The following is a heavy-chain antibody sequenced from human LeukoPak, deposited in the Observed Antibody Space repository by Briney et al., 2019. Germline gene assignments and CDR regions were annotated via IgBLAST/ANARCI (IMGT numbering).Heavy chain of an antibody. CDR1: GFPFSNNV. V-gene: IGHV3-23*01. CDR3: ARGIDYSNYVDY. Sequence: GGSLRLSCAASGFPFSNNVMTWVRQAPGRGLDWLAAISGSGGSTYYADSVKGRFTISRDNSRNMLYLQMNSLRAEDTAVYYCARGIDYSNYVDYWGQGTLVTVSS. J-gene: IGHJ4*02. D-gene: IGHD4-11*01. CDR2: ISGSGGST.